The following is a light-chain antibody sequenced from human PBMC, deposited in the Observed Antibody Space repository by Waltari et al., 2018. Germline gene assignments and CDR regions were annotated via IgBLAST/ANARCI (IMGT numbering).Light chain of an antibody. V-gene: IGLV2-14*01. J-gene: IGLJ1*01. CDR2: VVT. CDR3: SSYTSSSTYV. CDR1: SSDVGGYNY. Sequence: QSALTQPASVSGSPGQSITISCTGTSSDVGGYNYVSWYQQHPGTAPKLMIYVVTHRHSGVSNRFAGSKCGNTASLTNSGLQAEDEADYYCSSYTSSSTYVLGTGTKVTVL.